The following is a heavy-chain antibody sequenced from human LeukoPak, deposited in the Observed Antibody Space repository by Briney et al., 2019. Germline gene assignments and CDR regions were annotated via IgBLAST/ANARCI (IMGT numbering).Heavy chain of an antibody. D-gene: IGHD6-13*01. CDR1: GYTLTELS. Sequence: GASVKVSCKVSGYTLTELSMHWVRQAPGKGLEWMGGFDPEDGETIYAQKFQGRVTMTEDTSTETAYMELSSLRSEDTAVYYCATDRHAKLDDAHYYYYYGMDVWGQGTTVTVSS. J-gene: IGHJ6*02. CDR3: ATDRHAKLDDAHYYYYYGMDV. CDR2: FDPEDGET. V-gene: IGHV1-24*01.